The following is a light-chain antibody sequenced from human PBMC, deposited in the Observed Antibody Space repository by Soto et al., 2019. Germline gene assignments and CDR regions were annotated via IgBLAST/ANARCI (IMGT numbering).Light chain of an antibody. Sequence: EVVMTQSPATLSVSPGDRATLSCRATQSVNTNLAWYQQKPGQAPRLLIYGASTRATGIPARFSSGGSGTEFTLTISSLQSEDFAVYYCQQYNYWPRTFGQGTKVEIK. CDR2: GAS. J-gene: IGKJ1*01. CDR1: QSVNTN. CDR3: QQYNYWPRT. V-gene: IGKV3-15*01.